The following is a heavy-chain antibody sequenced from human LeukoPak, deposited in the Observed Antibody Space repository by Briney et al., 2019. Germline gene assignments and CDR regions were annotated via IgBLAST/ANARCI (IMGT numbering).Heavy chain of an antibody. Sequence: ASVKVSCKASGYTFIRYYMHWVRQAPGQGLEWMGWINPNSGGTNYARKFQGRVTMTRDTSISTVYMELSRLRSDDTAVYYCARAYDSSGYSNWYFDLWGRGTLVTVSS. CDR2: INPNSGGT. CDR3: ARAYDSSGYSNWYFDL. V-gene: IGHV1-2*02. J-gene: IGHJ2*01. CDR1: GYTFIRYY. D-gene: IGHD3-22*01.